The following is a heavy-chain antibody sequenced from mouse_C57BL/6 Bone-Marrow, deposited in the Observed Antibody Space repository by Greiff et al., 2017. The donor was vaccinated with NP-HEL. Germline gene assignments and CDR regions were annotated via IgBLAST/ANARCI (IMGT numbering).Heavy chain of an antibody. CDR1: GYEFSNYW. CDR3: ARGAY. J-gene: IGHJ3*01. V-gene: IGHV1-80*01. Sequence: VKLQQSGAELVKPGASVKISCKASGYEFSNYWMNWVKQRPGQGLEWIGQIYPGDGDTTYNGKFKDKATLTADKSSSTAYMQLSRLISEDSAVYFCARGAYWGQGTLVTVSA. CDR2: IYPGDGDT.